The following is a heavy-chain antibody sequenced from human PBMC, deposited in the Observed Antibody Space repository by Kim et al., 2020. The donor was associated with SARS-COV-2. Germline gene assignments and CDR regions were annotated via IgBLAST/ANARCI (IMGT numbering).Heavy chain of an antibody. J-gene: IGHJ6*02. Sequence: SETLSLTCTVSGGSISSYYWSWIRQPPGKGLEWIGYIYYSGSTNYNPSLKSRVTISVDTSKNQFSLKLSSVTAADTAVYYCARDPSHPYYYGMDVWGQGTTVTVSS. CDR1: GGSISSYY. CDR3: ARDPSHPYYYGMDV. CDR2: IYYSGST. V-gene: IGHV4-59*13.